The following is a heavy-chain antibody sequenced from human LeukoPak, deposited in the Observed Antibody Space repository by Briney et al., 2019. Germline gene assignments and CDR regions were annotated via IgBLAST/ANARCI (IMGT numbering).Heavy chain of an antibody. D-gene: IGHD1-26*01. CDR3: AEGIVGASGGDAFDI. CDR2: IYRGGRT. J-gene: IGHJ3*02. CDR1: GXTVSSNY. Sequence: PGGSLRLSCEASGXTVSSNYMSWVRQAPGKGLECVSIIYRGGRTYYADSVKGRVTISRDNSKNTLCLQMNGLRAEDTAVYYCAEGIVGASGGDAFDIWGQGTMVTVSS. V-gene: IGHV3-66*01.